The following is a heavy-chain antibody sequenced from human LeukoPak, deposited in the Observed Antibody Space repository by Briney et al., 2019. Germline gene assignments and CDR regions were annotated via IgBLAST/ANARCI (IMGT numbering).Heavy chain of an antibody. J-gene: IGHJ4*02. CDR1: GFTFDDYA. Sequence: GESLRLSCAASGFTFDDYAMHWVRQAPGKGLEWVSLISGDGGSTYYADSVKGRFTISRDNSKNSPYLQMNSLRTEDTALYYCAKDILSDVGWYAVDYWGQGTLVTVSS. V-gene: IGHV3-43*02. CDR2: ISGDGGST. D-gene: IGHD6-19*01. CDR3: AKDILSDVGWYAVDY.